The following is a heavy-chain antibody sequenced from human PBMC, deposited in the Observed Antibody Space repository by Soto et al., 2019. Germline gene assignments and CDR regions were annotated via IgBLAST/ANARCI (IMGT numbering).Heavy chain of an antibody. Sequence: AGTRYLTCALYGGSFDCYYWSWSRQSPGKGLEWIGEIHHSGSTKYNPSLKSRVSLSVDTSTKQFSLKMTSMTAADRGVYYCARGVDSWSGYLFWGQGTPVTVSS. V-gene: IGHV4-34*01. CDR2: IHHSGST. CDR1: GGSFDCYY. D-gene: IGHD3-3*01. CDR3: ARGVDSWSGYLF. J-gene: IGHJ4*02.